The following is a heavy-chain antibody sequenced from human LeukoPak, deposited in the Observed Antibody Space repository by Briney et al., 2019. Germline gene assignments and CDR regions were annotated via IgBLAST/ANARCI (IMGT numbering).Heavy chain of an antibody. Sequence: ASVKVSCKASGYTFTSYYMHWVRQAPGQGLEWMGMINPTGGNTSYAQKFQGRVTMTRDTSTSTVYMELSSLRSEDTAVYYCTRSQYYGMDVWGQGTTVTVSS. CDR1: GYTFTSYY. J-gene: IGHJ6*02. CDR2: INPTGGNT. V-gene: IGHV1-46*01. CDR3: TRSQYYGMDV.